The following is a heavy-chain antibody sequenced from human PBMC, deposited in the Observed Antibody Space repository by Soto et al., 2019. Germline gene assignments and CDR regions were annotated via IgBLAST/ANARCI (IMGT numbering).Heavy chain of an antibody. D-gene: IGHD5-12*01. J-gene: IGHJ6*02. CDR1: GGSVSSCGCY. CDR2: IYYSGST. Sequence: SEPLFLPCTVSGGSVSSCGCYWSWVPQHAVKGLGWIGYIYYSGSTYYNPSLKSRVTISVVTSKNQFSLKLSSVTAADTAVYYCAREKRKRGYSGYGNYYYGMDVWGQGTTVTVSS. V-gene: IGHV4-31*03. CDR3: AREKRKRGYSGYGNYYYGMDV.